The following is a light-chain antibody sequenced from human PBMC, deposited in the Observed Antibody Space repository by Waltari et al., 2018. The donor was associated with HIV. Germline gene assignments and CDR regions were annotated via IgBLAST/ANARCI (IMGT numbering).Light chain of an antibody. CDR3: SSYAGSSTFVI. J-gene: IGLJ2*01. CDR2: EFS. CDR1: SSDLGRYTH. V-gene: IGLV2-23*02. Sequence: QPAPTQPAPVSRSPGHSMTSSCTGGSSDLGRYTHVTRYQQHPGKAPRLILYEFSKRPSGVFNRYSASKSGRTASMTVSGLRAEDEADYYCSSYAGSSTFVIFGGGTKLTVL.